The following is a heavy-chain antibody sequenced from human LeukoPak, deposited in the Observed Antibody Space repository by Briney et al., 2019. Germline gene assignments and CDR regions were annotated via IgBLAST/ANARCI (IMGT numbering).Heavy chain of an antibody. V-gene: IGHV3-21*01. Sequence: RGSLRLSCTASGFTFSDCDMNWFRQAPGKGLEWVSSISYRTSHIYYADSVKGRFTISRDNAKNSLYLQMDSLRAEDTAVYFCGRAFPPLRTAAAGDYWGQGTLVTVSS. CDR3: GRAFPPLRTAAAGDY. CDR2: ISYRTSHI. J-gene: IGHJ4*02. D-gene: IGHD6-13*01. CDR1: GFTFSDCD.